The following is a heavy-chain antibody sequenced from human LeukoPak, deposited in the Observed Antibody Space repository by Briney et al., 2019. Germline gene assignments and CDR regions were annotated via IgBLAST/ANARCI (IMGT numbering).Heavy chain of an antibody. CDR3: AKDPFEECYFDY. J-gene: IGHJ4*02. D-gene: IGHD3-3*01. CDR2: IRYDGSNK. V-gene: IGHV3-30*02. Sequence: SGGSLRLSCAASGFTFSSYGMHWVRQAPGKGLEWVAFIRYDGSNKYYADSVKGRFTISRDNSKNTLYLQMNSLRAEDTAVYYCAKDPFEECYFDYWGQGTLVTVSS. CDR1: GFTFSSYG.